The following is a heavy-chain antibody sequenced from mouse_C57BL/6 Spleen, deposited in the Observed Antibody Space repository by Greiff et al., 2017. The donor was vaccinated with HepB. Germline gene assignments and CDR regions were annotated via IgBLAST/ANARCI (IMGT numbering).Heavy chain of an antibody. CDR2: INPSTGGT. Sequence: VQLQQSGPELVKPGASVKISCKASGYSFTGYYMNWVKQSPEKSLEWIGEINPSTGGTTYNQKFKAKATLTVDKSSSTAYMQLKSLTSEDSAVYYCASFITTDFDYWGQGTTLTVSS. CDR3: ASFITTDFDY. CDR1: GYSFTGYY. D-gene: IGHD1-1*01. J-gene: IGHJ2*01. V-gene: IGHV1-42*01.